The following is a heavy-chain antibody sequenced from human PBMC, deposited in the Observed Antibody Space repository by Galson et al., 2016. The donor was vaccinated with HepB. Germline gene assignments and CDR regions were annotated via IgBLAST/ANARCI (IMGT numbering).Heavy chain of an antibody. J-gene: IGHJ4*02. CDR3: AKYRSATYYTDYFEY. CDR1: GFTFRSHA. CDR2: ITAGSTST. D-gene: IGHD1-26*01. Sequence: SLRLSCAASGFTFRSHAMSWVRQAPGRGLEWVSSITAGSTSTFYADSVKGRFTISRDNSKNTLFLQMKRLRDEDTALYYCAKYRSATYYTDYFEYWGQGTLVTVSS. V-gene: IGHV3-23*01.